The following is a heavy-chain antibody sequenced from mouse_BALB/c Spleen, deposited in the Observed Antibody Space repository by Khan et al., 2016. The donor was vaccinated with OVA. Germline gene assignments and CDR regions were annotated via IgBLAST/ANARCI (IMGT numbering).Heavy chain of an antibody. CDR3: ASRYGYGWYFDV. J-gene: IGHJ1*01. Sequence: QIQLVQSGPELKKPGETVRISCKASGYTFTTAGMQWVQKMPGKGLKWIGWINTHSGVPKYAEDFKGRFAFSLETSARPAYYKITNLKNEDKVTFFCASRYGYGWYFDVWGAGTTVTVSS. CDR1: GYTFTTAG. D-gene: IGHD2-2*01. CDR2: INTHSGVP. V-gene: IGHV9-4*02.